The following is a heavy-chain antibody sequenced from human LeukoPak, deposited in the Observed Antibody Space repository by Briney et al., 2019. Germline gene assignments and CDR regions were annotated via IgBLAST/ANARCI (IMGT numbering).Heavy chain of an antibody. CDR1: GYTFTSYD. Sequence: ASVKVSCKASGYTFTSYDINWVRQATGQGLEWMGWMNPNSGNKDYAQKFQGRVTMTRNTSTSTAYMELSSLRSEDTAVYYCAKDTETWGDIVATIIDYWGQGTLVTVSS. V-gene: IGHV1-8*01. CDR3: AKDTETWGDIVATIIDY. J-gene: IGHJ4*02. D-gene: IGHD5-12*01. CDR2: MNPNSGNK.